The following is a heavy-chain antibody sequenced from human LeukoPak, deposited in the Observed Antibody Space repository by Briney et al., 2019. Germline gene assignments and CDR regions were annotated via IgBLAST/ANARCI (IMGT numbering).Heavy chain of an antibody. CDR3: ARDRSSSWSHYYYYYMDV. CDR2: IYTSGST. D-gene: IGHD6-13*01. V-gene: IGHV4-4*07. J-gene: IGHJ6*03. CDR1: GGSISSYY. Sequence: PSETLSLTCTVSGGSISSYYWSWIRQPAGKGLEWIGRIYTSGSTNYNPSLKSRVTMSVDTSKNQFSLKLSSVTAADTAVYYCARDRSSSWSHYYYYYMDVWGKGTTVTVSS.